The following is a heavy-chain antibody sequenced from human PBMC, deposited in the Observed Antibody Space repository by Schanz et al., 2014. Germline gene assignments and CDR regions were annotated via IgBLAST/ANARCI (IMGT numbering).Heavy chain of an antibody. CDR2: ISYDGNNE. J-gene: IGHJ4*02. V-gene: IGHV3-33*05. CDR1: GFNFYTSA. CDR3: VRLDVHDY. D-gene: IGHD3-16*01. Sequence: QVHLLESGGGLVQPGGSLRLSCVASGFNFYTSAMTWVRQAPGKGLEWVAVISYDGNNEDYADSVKGRFTISRDSSKNTLYLQMNSLRAEDTAVYYCVRLDVHDYWGQGTLXTVSA.